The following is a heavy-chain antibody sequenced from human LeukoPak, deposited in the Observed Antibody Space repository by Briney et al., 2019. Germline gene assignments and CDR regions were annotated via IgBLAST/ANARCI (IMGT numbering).Heavy chain of an antibody. V-gene: IGHV3-48*01. J-gene: IGHJ4*02. D-gene: IGHD5-18*01. CDR2: IGSNSSSI. Sequence: GGSLRLSCAASGFTFSSYAMSWVRQAPGKGLEWVSYIGSNSSSIYDADSVKGRFTISRDNAKKSLYLQMNNLRAEDTAVYYCARARGYSYGYSDYWGRGTLVTVSS. CDR3: ARARGYSYGYSDY. CDR1: GFTFSSYA.